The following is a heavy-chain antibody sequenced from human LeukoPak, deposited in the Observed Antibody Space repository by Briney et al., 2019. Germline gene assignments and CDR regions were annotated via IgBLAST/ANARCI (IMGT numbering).Heavy chain of an antibody. D-gene: IGHD4-17*01. J-gene: IGHJ4*02. V-gene: IGHV1-2*02. CDR3: AVYDYGDYVRDY. CDR2: INPNSGGT. Sequence: ASVKVSCKASGYTFTCYYMHWVRQAPGQGLEWMGWINPNSGGTNYAQKFQGRVTMTRDTSISTAYMELSRLRSDDTAVYYCAVYDYGDYVRDYWGQGTLVTVSS. CDR1: GYTFTCYY.